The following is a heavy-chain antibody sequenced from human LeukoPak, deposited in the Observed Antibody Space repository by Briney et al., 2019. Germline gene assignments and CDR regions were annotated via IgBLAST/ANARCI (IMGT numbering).Heavy chain of an antibody. Sequence: GGSLRLSCAASGFTFSSYGMHWVRQAPGKGLEWVSAISGSGGSTYYADSVKGWFTISRDNSKNTLYLQMNSLRAEDTAVYYCAIYCSGGSCQIDDAFDIWGQGTMVTVSS. CDR2: ISGSGGST. J-gene: IGHJ3*02. CDR1: GFTFSSYG. CDR3: AIYCSGGSCQIDDAFDI. V-gene: IGHV3-23*01. D-gene: IGHD2-15*01.